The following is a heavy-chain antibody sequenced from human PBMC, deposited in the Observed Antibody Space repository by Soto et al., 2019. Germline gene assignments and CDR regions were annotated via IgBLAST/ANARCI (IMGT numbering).Heavy chain of an antibody. CDR3: ARDLEDFGVVMEHDFDI. CDR2: ISAYNGNT. D-gene: IGHD3-3*01. V-gene: IGHV1-18*01. J-gene: IGHJ3*02. Sequence: KGLEWLGSISAYNGNTNSAQTPQGRVTMTTDTSTSTAYMELRSLRSADTAVYYCARDLEDFGVVMEHDFDIWLQGTIVTGSS.